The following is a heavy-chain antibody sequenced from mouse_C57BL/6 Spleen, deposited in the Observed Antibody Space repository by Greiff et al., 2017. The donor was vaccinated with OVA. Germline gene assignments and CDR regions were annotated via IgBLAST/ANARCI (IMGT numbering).Heavy chain of an antibody. Sequence: QVQLQQPGAELVRPGTSVKLSCKASGYTFTSYWMHWVKQRPGQGLEWIGVIDPSDSYTNYNQKFKGKATLTVDTSSSTAYMQLSSLTAEDSAVYYCARFATGNYAMDDWGKGTSVTVSS. CDR2: IDPSDSYT. D-gene: IGHD1-1*01. J-gene: IGHJ4*01. CDR3: ARFATGNYAMDD. V-gene: IGHV1-59*01. CDR1: GYTFTSYW.